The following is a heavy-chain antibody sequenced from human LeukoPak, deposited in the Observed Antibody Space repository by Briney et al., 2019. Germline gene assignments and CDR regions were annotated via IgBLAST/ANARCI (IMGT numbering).Heavy chain of an antibody. J-gene: IGHJ5*02. V-gene: IGHV4-59*08. Sequence: SETLSLTCGVYGGSFSGYYWSWIRQPPGKGLEWIGYIYYSGSTNYNPSLKSRVTISVDTSKNQFSLKLSSVTAADTAVYYCARVSTLFDPWGQGTLVTVSS. CDR1: GGSFSGYY. CDR2: IYYSGST. D-gene: IGHD2/OR15-2a*01. CDR3: ARVSTLFDP.